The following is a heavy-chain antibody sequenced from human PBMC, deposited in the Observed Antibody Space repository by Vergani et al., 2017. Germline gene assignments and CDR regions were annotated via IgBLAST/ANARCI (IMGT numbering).Heavy chain of an antibody. V-gene: IGHV1-18*01. Sequence: VSCKASGYTFTSYGISWVRQAPGQGLEWMGWISAYNGNTNYAQKLQGRVTMTTDTSTSTAYMELRSLRSDDTAVYYCARGIAAADPAEYFQHWGQGTLVTVSS. J-gene: IGHJ1*01. D-gene: IGHD6-13*01. CDR2: ISAYNGNT. CDR3: ARGIAAADPAEYFQH. CDR1: GYTFTSYG.